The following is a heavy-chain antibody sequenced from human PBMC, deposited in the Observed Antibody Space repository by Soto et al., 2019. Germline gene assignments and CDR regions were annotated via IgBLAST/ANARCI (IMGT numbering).Heavy chain of an antibody. CDR3: ARVGDTGNSLYY. D-gene: IGHD2-8*02. V-gene: IGHV3-21*01. CDR1: GFTFSSYS. CDR2: ISTSSSYI. Sequence: GGSLRLSCAASGFTFSSYSMNWVRQAPGKGLEWVSSISTSSSYIYYADSVKGRFTISRDNAKNSLYLQMNSLRAEDTAVYYCARVGDTGNSLYYCGEGTLVTVSS. J-gene: IGHJ4*02.